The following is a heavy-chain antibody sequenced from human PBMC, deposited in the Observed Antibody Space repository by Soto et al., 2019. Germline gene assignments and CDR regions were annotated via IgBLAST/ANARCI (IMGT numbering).Heavy chain of an antibody. CDR1: GYTFTSYG. CDR3: ARGRYGDY. J-gene: IGHJ4*02. CDR2: ISAHNGNT. D-gene: IGHD1-1*01. Sequence: QVHLVQSGAEVKKPGASVKVSCKASGYTFTSYGITGVRQAPGQGLEWMGWISAHNGNTDYAQKLQGRVIVTRDTSTSTAYMELRSLISDDTAVDYCARGRYGDYWGQGALVTVSS. V-gene: IGHV1-18*01.